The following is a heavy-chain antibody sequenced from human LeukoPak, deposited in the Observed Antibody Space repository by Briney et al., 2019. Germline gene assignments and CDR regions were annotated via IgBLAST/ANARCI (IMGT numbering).Heavy chain of an antibody. Sequence: SETLSLTCTVSGGSMSPYHWGWIRQPPGKGLEWTGYIYYSGSTNYNPSLKSRVTISVDTSKNQFSLRLSSVTAADTAIYYCARAVSGRFDYWGQGTLVTVSS. D-gene: IGHD6-19*01. CDR1: GGSMSPYH. J-gene: IGHJ4*02. CDR3: ARAVSGRFDY. V-gene: IGHV4-59*08. CDR2: IYYSGST.